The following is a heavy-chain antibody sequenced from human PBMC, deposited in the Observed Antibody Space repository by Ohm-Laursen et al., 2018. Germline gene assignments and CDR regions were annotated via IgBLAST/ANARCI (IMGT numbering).Heavy chain of an antibody. J-gene: IGHJ4*02. V-gene: IGHV4-59*01. CDR2: IYYSGNT. CDR3: ARSFDTYYFDL. Sequence: GTLSLTCSVSGGSITTYYWGWIRQPPGKGLEWIGYIYYSGNTNYNPSLKSRVTISIDTSKNQFSLKPSSVTAADTAVYYCARSFDTYYFDLWGQGTLVTVSS. CDR1: GGSITTYY.